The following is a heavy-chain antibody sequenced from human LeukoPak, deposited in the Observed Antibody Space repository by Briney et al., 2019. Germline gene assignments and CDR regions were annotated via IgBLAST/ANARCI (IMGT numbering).Heavy chain of an antibody. CDR2: ISWNSGSI. CDR1: GFTFDDYA. CDR3: ARSSGYYFPFDI. D-gene: IGHD3-22*01. V-gene: IGHV3-9*03. J-gene: IGHJ3*02. Sequence: GGSLRLSCAASGFTFDDYAMHWVRQAPGTGLEWVSGISWNSGSIGYADSVKGRFTISRDNAKNSLYLQMNSLRAEDMALYYCARSSGYYFPFDISGQGTMVTVSS.